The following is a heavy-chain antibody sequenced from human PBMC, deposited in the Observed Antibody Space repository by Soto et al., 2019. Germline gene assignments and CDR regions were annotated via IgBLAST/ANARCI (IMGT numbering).Heavy chain of an antibody. J-gene: IGHJ6*02. CDR1: GFTFSSYG. D-gene: IGHD6-6*01. CDR3: AKDREQLVPYYYYGMDV. V-gene: IGHV3-30*18. CDR2: ISYDGSNK. Sequence: HPGWSLRLSCAASGFTFSSYGMHWVRQAPGKGLEWVAVISYDGSNKYYADSVKGRFTISRDNSKNTLYLQMNSLRAEDTAVYYCAKDREQLVPYYYYGMDVWGQGTTVTVSS.